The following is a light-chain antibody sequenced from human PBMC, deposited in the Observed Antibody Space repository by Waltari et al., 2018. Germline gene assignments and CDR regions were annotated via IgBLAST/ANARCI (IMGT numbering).Light chain of an antibody. V-gene: IGKV3-20*01. J-gene: IGKJ2*03. CDR1: QSVGSSH. CDR3: QHYGTSPPRYS. CDR2: GAS. Sequence: EIVLTQSPGTLSLSPGERATLSCRASQSVGSSHLAWYQQKPDQAPRLLIYGASNRATGIPDRFSGSVSGTGFTLTISRLEPEDFAVYYCQHYGTSPPRYSFGQGTKLEIK.